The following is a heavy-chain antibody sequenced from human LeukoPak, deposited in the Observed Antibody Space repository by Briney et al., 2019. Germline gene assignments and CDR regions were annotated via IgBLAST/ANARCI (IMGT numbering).Heavy chain of an antibody. CDR3: AKVAPRYLTGYYHGAASYYFDY. D-gene: IGHD3-9*01. V-gene: IGHV3-30*18. CDR1: GFTFSSYA. J-gene: IGHJ4*02. CDR2: ISYDGSNK. Sequence: GGSLRLSCAASGFTFSSYAMSWVRQAPGKGLEWVAVISYDGSNKYYADSVKGRFTISRDNSKNTLYLQMNSLRAEDTAVYYCAKVAPRYLTGYYHGAASYYFDYWGQGTLVTVSS.